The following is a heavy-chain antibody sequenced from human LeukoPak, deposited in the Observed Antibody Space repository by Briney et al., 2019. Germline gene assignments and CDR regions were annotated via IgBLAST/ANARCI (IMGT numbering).Heavy chain of an antibody. CDR1: GFTFSSYG. D-gene: IGHD3-22*01. V-gene: IGHV3-33*08. J-gene: IGHJ5*02. CDR2: IWSGRGDT. Sequence: PGRSLRLSCAASGFTFSSYGMHWVRQAPGKGLEWVSVIWSGRGDTYYADSVKGRFTISRDISKNTLYLQINSLRADDTAMYYCARDVDTSGHYSRFDPWGQGTRVTGSS. CDR3: ARDVDTSGHYSRFDP.